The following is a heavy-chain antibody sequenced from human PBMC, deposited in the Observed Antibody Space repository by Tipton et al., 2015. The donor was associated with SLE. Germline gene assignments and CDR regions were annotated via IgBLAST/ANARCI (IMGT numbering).Heavy chain of an antibody. CDR3: ASLALVATKDTGVAP. CDR1: GFIFSHYG. Sequence: SLRLSCEASGFIFSHYGMAWVRLAPGKGPEWVAFIYSAGSVYYADSVRGRFTISKDDSRNTLFLQMNSLRDADTAVYYCASLALVATKDTGVAPWGQGTLVTVSS. V-gene: IGHV3-23*03. CDR2: IYSAGSV. D-gene: IGHD5-12*01. J-gene: IGHJ5*02.